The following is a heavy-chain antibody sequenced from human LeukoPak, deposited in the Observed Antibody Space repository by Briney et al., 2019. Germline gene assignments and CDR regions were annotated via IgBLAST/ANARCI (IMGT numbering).Heavy chain of an antibody. CDR3: ARAITMVRGVTPYYFDY. D-gene: IGHD3-10*01. CDR2: IYPGDSDT. V-gene: IGHV5-51*01. Sequence: GESLKISCKGSGYSLTSYWIGWVRQMPGKGLEWMGIIYPGDSDTRYSPSFQGQVTISADKSISTAYLQWSSLKASDTAMYYCARAITMVRGVTPYYFDYWGQGTLVTVSS. J-gene: IGHJ4*02. CDR1: GYSLTSYW.